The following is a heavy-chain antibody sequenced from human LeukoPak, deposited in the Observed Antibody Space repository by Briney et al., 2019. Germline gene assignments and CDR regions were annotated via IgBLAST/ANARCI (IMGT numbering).Heavy chain of an antibody. Sequence: SETLSLTCAVYGGSFSGYYWSWIRQPPGKGLEWIGEINHSGSTNYNLSLKSRVTISVDTSKNQFSLKLSSVTAADTAVYYCARGRGRYYYDSSGYYYWGQGTLVTVSS. CDR1: GGSFSGYY. D-gene: IGHD3-22*01. CDR3: ARGRGRYYYDSSGYYY. V-gene: IGHV4-34*01. J-gene: IGHJ4*02. CDR2: INHSGST.